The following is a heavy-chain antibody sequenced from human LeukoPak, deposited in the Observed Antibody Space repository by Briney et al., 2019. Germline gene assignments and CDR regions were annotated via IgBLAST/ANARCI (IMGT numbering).Heavy chain of an antibody. CDR1: GFTFSSYS. D-gene: IGHD3-10*01. CDR2: ISSSSSYI. V-gene: IGHV3-21*01. J-gene: IGHJ4*02. CDR3: TSHGEVHYGSGWGATYGH. Sequence: PGGSLRLSCAASGFTFSSYSMNWVRQAPGKGLEWVSSISSSSSYIYYADSVKGRFTISRDNAKNSLYLQMNSLRAEDTAVYYCTSHGEVHYGSGWGATYGHWGQGTLVTVSS.